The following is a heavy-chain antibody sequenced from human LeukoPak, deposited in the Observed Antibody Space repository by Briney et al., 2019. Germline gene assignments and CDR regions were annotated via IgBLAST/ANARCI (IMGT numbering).Heavy chain of an antibody. CDR3: ARGLRYYYDSSGFQRAYYFDY. CDR1: GFTFSSFS. D-gene: IGHD3-22*01. J-gene: IGHJ4*02. V-gene: IGHV3-21*01. CDR2: ISTSSSYI. Sequence: GGSLRLSCAASGFTFSSFSMNWVRQAPGKGLEWVSSISTSSSYIYYADSVKGRFTISRDNSKNTLYLQMNSLRAEDTAVYYCARGLRYYYDSSGFQRAYYFDYWGQGTLVTVSS.